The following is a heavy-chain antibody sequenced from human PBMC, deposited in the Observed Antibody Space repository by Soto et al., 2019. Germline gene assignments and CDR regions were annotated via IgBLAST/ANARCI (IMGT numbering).Heavy chain of an antibody. V-gene: IGHV2-26*01. CDR1: GFSLSNARMG. J-gene: IGHJ4*02. CDR3: ARDYSYDSSCYYPVDY. Sequence: QVTLKESGPVLVKPTETLTLTCTVSGFSLSNARMGVSWIRQPPGRALEWLAHIFSNDEKSYSTSLKSRLTSSKDTSKIQVVLNMTNMDPVDTYTYYCARDYSYDSSCYYPVDYWGQGTLVTVSS. D-gene: IGHD3-22*01. CDR2: IFSNDEK.